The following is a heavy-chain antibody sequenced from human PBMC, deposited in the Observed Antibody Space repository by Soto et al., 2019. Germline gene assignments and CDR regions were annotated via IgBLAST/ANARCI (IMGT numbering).Heavy chain of an antibody. V-gene: IGHV1-8*01. CDR2: MNPNSGNT. D-gene: IGHD2-8*01. CDR3: ARGYCTNGVCYSVNYYYHYYMDV. J-gene: IGHJ6*03. CDR1: GYTFTSYD. Sequence: ASVKVSCKASGYTFTSYDINWVRQATGQGLEWMGWMNPNSGNTGYAQKFQGRVTMTRNTSISTAYMELSSLRSEDTAVYYCARGYCTNGVCYSVNYYYHYYMDVWGKGTTVTVSS.